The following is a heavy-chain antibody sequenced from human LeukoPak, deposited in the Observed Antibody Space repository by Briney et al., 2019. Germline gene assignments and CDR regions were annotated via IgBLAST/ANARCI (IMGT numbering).Heavy chain of an antibody. D-gene: IGHD6-19*01. CDR1: GYSISSGYY. J-gene: IGHJ4*02. Sequence: SETLSLTCTVSGYSISSGYYWGWIRPSPGKGLEWVGIMYHSGITHYNPSLKSRLTMSMDTSKNQFSLILSSVTAADTAVYYCARSGFATGWTFDYWGQGNLVTVSS. V-gene: IGHV4-38-2*02. CDR2: MYHSGIT. CDR3: ARSGFATGWTFDY.